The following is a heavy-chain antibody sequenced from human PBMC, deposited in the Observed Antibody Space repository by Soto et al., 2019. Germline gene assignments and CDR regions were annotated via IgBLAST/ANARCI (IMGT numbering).Heavy chain of an antibody. D-gene: IGHD3-16*01. CDR1: GFTFSDHH. CDR3: ARGARDFDY. Sequence: EVQLVESGGGLVQPGGSLRLSCAASGFTFSDHHMDWVRQAPGKGLEWVGRARNKAHSYTTAYAASVKGRFTISRDNSKNTLYLQMNSLRAEDTAVYYCARGARDFDYWGQGTLVTVSS. V-gene: IGHV3-72*01. CDR2: ARNKAHSYTT. J-gene: IGHJ4*02.